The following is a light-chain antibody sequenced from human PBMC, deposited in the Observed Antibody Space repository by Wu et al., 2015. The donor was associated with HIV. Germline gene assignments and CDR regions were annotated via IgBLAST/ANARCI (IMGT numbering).Light chain of an antibody. Sequence: ENVLTQSPGTLSLSPGERATLSCRASQSVSSTYLAWYQQKPGQAPRLLIYGASIRATGIPDRFSGSGSGTEFTLTISRLEPEDFAVYYCQQYGRTFGQGTKVEIK. CDR3: QQYGRT. CDR2: GAS. J-gene: IGKJ1*01. CDR1: QSVSSTY. V-gene: IGKV3-20*01.